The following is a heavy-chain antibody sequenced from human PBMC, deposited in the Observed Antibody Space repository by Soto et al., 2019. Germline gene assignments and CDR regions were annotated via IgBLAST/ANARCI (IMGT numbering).Heavy chain of an antibody. CDR1: GYSFTSYW. J-gene: IGHJ6*02. Sequence: PGESLKISCKGSGYSFTSYWIGWVPQMPGKGLEWMGIIYPGDSDTRYSPSFQGQVTISADKSISTAYLQWSSLKASDTAMYYCARHGIVVVPAASGHTGYYYYGMDVWGQGTTVTVSS. D-gene: IGHD2-2*01. CDR3: ARHGIVVVPAASGHTGYYYYGMDV. V-gene: IGHV5-51*01. CDR2: IYPGDSDT.